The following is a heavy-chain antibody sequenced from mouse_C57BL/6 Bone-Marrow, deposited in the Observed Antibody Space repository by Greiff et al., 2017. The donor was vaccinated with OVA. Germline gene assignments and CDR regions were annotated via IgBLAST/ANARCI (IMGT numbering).Heavy chain of an antibody. V-gene: IGHV1-42*01. CDR2: INPSTGGT. Sequence: VQLQQPGPELVKPGASVKISCKASGYSFTGYYMNWVKQSPEKSLEWIGEINPSTGGTTYNQKFKAKATLTVDKSSSTAYMQLKSLTSEDSAVYYCARGGTSPVAYWGQGTLVTVSA. CDR1: GYSFTGYY. J-gene: IGHJ3*01. D-gene: IGHD4-1*01. CDR3: ARGGTSPVAY.